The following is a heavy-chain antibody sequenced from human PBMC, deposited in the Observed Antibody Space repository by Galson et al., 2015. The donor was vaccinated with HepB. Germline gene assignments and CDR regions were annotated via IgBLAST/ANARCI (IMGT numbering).Heavy chain of an antibody. V-gene: IGHV6-1*01. CDR3: AGWFGELLSFDP. CDR2: TYYRSKWYN. Sequence: ALSGDSVSSSSAAWNWIRQSPSRGLEWLGRTYYRSKWYNDYVISVRSRITINPDTSKNQFSLQLNSVTPEDTAVYYCAGWFGELLSFDPWGQGTLVTVSS. CDR1: GDSVSSSSAA. D-gene: IGHD3-10*01. J-gene: IGHJ5*02.